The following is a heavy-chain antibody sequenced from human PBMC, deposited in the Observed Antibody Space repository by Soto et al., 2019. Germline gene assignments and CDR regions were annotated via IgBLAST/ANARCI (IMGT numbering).Heavy chain of an antibody. D-gene: IGHD1-26*01. Sequence: ASVKVSCKASGYTFTSYGITWVRQAPGQGLEWMGWISAYNGNTNYAQKLQGRVTMTTDISTSTAYMELRSLRSDDTAVYYCARDGSIVGATGFYYWGQGTLVTVSS. J-gene: IGHJ4*02. V-gene: IGHV1-18*01. CDR2: ISAYNGNT. CDR1: GYTFTSYG. CDR3: ARDGSIVGATGFYY.